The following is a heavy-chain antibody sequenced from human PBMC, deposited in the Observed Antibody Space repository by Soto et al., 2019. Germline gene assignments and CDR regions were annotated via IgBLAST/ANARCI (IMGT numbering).Heavy chain of an antibody. Sequence: QVQLVESGGGVVQPGRSLRLSCAASGFTFSSYGMHWVRQAPGKGLEWVAVISYDGSNKYYADSVKGRFTISRDNSKNPQYLQMNSLRADDTAVYYWAKDLAMSSSWYVYYYYNDMDVWRNVTKVTVAS. CDR3: AKDLAMSSSWYVYYYYNDMDV. D-gene: IGHD6-13*01. J-gene: IGHJ6*03. CDR2: ISYDGSNK. V-gene: IGHV3-30*18. CDR1: GFTFSSYG.